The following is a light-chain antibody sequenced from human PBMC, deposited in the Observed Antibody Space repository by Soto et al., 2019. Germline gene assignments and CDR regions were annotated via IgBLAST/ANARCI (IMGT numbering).Light chain of an antibody. CDR2: AAS. V-gene: IGKV1-39*01. Sequence: DIQMTQSPSSLSSSVGDRATITCRASQSVTTYLNWYRQKPGKAPKLLIYAASSLQSGVPSRFSGSGSGTDFTLTISNLQPEDFATFYCQQSFSRPMYTFGQGTKVDIK. J-gene: IGKJ2*01. CDR1: QSVTTY. CDR3: QQSFSRPMYT.